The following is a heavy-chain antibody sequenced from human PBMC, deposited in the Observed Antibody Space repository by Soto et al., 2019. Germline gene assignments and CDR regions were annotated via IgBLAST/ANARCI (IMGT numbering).Heavy chain of an antibody. CDR3: ARAATMIVVISRAIDY. D-gene: IGHD3-22*01. CDR1: GFTFSSYA. J-gene: IGHJ4*02. CDR2: ISYDGSNK. V-gene: IGHV3-30*04. Sequence: QVQLVESGGGVVQPGRSLRLSCAASGFTFSSYAMHWVRQAPGKGLDWMATISYDGSNKHYADSVKGRFTISRDNSKNTLYLQMNSLRAEDTAVYYCARAATMIVVISRAIDYWGQGTLVTVSS.